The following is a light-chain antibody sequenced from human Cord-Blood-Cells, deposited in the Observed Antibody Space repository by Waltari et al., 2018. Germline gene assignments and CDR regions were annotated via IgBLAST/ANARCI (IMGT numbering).Light chain of an antibody. J-gene: IGKJ1*01. CDR3: QQYNSYSGT. CDR1: QSISSW. CDR2: DAY. Sequence: DIQMTQSPSTLYASVGDRVTITCRASQSISSWLAWYQQKPGKAPQLLIYDAYSLESGVPSRFSGSVSGTEFPLTISSLQPDDFATYYCQQYNSYSGTFGQGTKVEIK. V-gene: IGKV1-5*01.